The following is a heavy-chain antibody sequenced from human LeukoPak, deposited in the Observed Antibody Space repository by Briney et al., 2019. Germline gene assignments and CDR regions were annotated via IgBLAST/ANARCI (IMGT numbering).Heavy chain of an antibody. D-gene: IGHD6-19*01. Sequence: GGSLRLSCAASGFTFSSYAMTWVRQAPGKGLEWVSTISGSGAYTYYADSVKGRFTISRDNSKNTLYLQMNSLRAEDTAVYYCARVYSSGWANDYWGQGTLVTVSS. CDR2: ISGSGAYT. CDR1: GFTFSSYA. V-gene: IGHV3-23*01. J-gene: IGHJ4*02. CDR3: ARVYSSGWANDY.